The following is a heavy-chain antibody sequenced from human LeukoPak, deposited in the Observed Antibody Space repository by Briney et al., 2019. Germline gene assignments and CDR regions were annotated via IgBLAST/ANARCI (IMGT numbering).Heavy chain of an antibody. CDR3: SRARDVGVPGTLGY. V-gene: IGHV4-31*03. Sequence: KTSETLSLTCTVSGDSISSAGYYWSWIRLHPGKGLEWIGNINYSGSTYYSSPLSSRTSISLDRSKNQFSLRLTSVTAADTAVYYCSRARDVGVPGTLGYWGLGTLVTVSS. D-gene: IGHD6-19*01. CDR1: GDSISSAGYY. J-gene: IGHJ4*02. CDR2: INYSGST.